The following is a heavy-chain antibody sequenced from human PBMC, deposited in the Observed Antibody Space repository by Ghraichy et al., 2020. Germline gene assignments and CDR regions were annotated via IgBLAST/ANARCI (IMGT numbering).Heavy chain of an antibody. D-gene: IGHD2-2*01. CDR3: ARGAYCSSTSCYPAGTFDI. CDR1: GYTFTSYG. V-gene: IGHV1-18*03. Sequence: ASVVSCKASGYTFTSYGINWVRQAPGQGLEWMGWISAYNGDTNYAQKLQGRVTMTTDTSTSTAYMELRSLRSDDMAVYYCARGAYCSSTSCYPAGTFDIWGQGTMVTVSS. J-gene: IGHJ3*02. CDR2: ISAYNGDT.